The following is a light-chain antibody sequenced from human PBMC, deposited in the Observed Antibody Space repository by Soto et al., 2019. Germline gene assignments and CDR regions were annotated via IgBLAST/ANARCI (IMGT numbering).Light chain of an antibody. CDR2: GNS. J-gene: IGLJ1*01. CDR1: SSNIGAGYD. V-gene: IGLV1-40*01. CDR3: QSYDSSLSGFYV. Sequence: SAQERPSRVSASPGKKVTISCTGSSSNIGAGYDVHWYQQLPGTAPKLLIYGNSNRPSGVPDRFSGSKSGTSASLAITGLQAEDEADYYCQSYDSSLSGFYVFGTGTKVTVL.